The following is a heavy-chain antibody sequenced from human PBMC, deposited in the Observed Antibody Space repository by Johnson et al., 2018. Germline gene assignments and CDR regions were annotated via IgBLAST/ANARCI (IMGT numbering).Heavy chain of an antibody. CDR1: GFSFSSYV. V-gene: IGHV3-30-3*01. CDR3: ARVIGSFPDVFDI. J-gene: IGHJ3*02. Sequence: QVQLVESGGGVVQPGRSLRYSCAASGFSFSSYVMHWLRQAPGKGLEWVALISFDGTKKYYGDSVKGRFTISRDNSKNTLYLQMNSLRREDTAVYFCARVIGSFPDVFDIWGQGTMVTVSS. D-gene: IGHD3-16*02. CDR2: ISFDGTKK.